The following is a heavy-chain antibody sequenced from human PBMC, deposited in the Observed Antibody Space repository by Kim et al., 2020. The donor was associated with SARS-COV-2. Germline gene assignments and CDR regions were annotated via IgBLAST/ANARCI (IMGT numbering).Heavy chain of an antibody. Sequence: ASVKVSCKASGYTFTSYAMHWVRQAPGQRLEWMGWINAGNGNTKYSQKFQGRVTITRDTSASTAYMELSSLRSEDTAVYYCARVARYSSSWYREHFDYWGQGTLVTVSS. J-gene: IGHJ4*02. CDR2: INAGNGNT. V-gene: IGHV1-3*01. CDR1: GYTFTSYA. D-gene: IGHD6-13*01. CDR3: ARVARYSSSWYREHFDY.